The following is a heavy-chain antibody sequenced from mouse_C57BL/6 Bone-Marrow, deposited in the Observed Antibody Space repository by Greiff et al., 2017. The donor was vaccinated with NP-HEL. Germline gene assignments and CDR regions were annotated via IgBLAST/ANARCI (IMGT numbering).Heavy chain of an antibody. CDR2: IYPGDGDT. CDR3: ARFDGYYWYFDV. V-gene: IGHV1-82*01. Sequence: VQLQQSGPELVKPGASVKISCKASGYAFSSSWMNWVKQRPGKGLEWIGRIYPGDGDTNYNGKVKGKATLTADKSSSTAYMQLSSLTSEASAVYVGARFDGYYWYFDVWGTGTTVTVSS. D-gene: IGHD2-3*01. J-gene: IGHJ1*03. CDR1: GYAFSSSW.